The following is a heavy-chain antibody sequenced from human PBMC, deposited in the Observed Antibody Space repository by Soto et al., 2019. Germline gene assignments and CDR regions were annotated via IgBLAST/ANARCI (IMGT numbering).Heavy chain of an antibody. J-gene: IGHJ6*02. CDR1: GYTFTSYA. CDR3: ARARITIFGVVTNYGMDV. V-gene: IGHV1-3*01. Sequence: QVQLVQSGAEVKKPGASVKVSCKASGYTFTSYAMHWVRQAPGQRLEWMGWINAGNGNTKYSQKFQGRVTITRDTAASPAYMELSSLRSEDTAVYYCARARITIFGVVTNYGMDVWGQGTTVTVSS. D-gene: IGHD3-3*01. CDR2: INAGNGNT.